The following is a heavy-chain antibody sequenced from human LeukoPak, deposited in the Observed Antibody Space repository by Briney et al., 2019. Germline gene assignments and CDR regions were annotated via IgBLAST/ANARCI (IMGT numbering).Heavy chain of an antibody. V-gene: IGHV3-23*01. CDR3: AKDYAYYYGSGICGFDY. J-gene: IGHJ4*02. CDR2: ISGSGATT. CDR1: GFTFSSYA. D-gene: IGHD3-10*01. Sequence: PGGSLRLSCAASGFTFSSYAMSWVRQAPGKGLEWVSAISGSGATTYYADSVKGRLTISRDKSKNTLYLQMNSLGAEYTAVYYCAKDYAYYYGSGICGFDYWGQGTLVTVSS.